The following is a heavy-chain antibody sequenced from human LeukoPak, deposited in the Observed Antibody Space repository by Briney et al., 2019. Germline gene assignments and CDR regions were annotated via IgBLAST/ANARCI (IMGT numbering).Heavy chain of an antibody. V-gene: IGHV1-24*01. CDR1: GYTLTELS. J-gene: IGHJ4*02. D-gene: IGHD3-22*01. CDR3: ARGRYYDSSGYLSDY. Sequence: GASVKVSCKVSGYTLTELSMHWVRQAPGKGLEWMGGFDPEDGETIYAQKFQGRVTMTRNTSITTAYMELSSLRSEDTAVYYCARGRYYDSSGYLSDYWGQGTLVTVSS. CDR2: FDPEDGET.